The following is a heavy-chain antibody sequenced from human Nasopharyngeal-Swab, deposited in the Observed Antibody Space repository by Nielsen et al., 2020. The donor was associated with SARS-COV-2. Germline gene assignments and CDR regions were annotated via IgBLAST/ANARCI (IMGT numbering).Heavy chain of an antibody. Sequence: GESLKISCAASGFTFSDYYMSWIRQAPGKGLEWVSYISSSSTIYYADSVKGRFTISRDNAKNSLYLQMNSLRAEDTAVYYCARAPLDIVVVPAAPEYYGMDVWGQGTTVTVSS. CDR3: ARAPLDIVVVPAAPEYYGMDV. V-gene: IGHV3-69-1*01. CDR1: GFTFSDYY. CDR2: ISSSSTI. D-gene: IGHD2-2*01. J-gene: IGHJ6*02.